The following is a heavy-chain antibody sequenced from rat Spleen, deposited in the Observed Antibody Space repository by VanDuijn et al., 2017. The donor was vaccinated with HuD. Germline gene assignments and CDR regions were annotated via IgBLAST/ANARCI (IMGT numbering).Heavy chain of an antibody. CDR3: ARHNSGYGYFDY. D-gene: IGHD4-3*01. Sequence: EVQLVESGGGLVQPGKSLKLSCAASGFTFDDYYMAWVRQAPKKGLEWVASITYEGTSTYYGNSVKGRFTISRDNAKSTLYLQMDSLRSEDTATYYCARHNSGYGYFDYWGQGVMVTVSS. CDR1: GFTFDDYY. V-gene: IGHV5-22*01. CDR2: ITYEGTST. J-gene: IGHJ2*01.